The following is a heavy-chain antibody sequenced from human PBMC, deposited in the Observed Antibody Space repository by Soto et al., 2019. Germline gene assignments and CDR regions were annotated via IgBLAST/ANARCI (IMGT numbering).Heavy chain of an antibody. J-gene: IGHJ6*03. D-gene: IGHD3-10*01. CDR1: GGSISSSSYY. CDR3: ARQHYYGSGRNYYYYMDV. V-gene: IGHV4-39*01. Sequence: QLQLQESGPGLVKPSETLSLTCTVSGGSISSSSYYWGWIRQPPGKGLEWIGSIYYSGSTYYNPSLKSRVTLSVDTSKNQFSLKLSSVTAADTALYYCARQHYYGSGRNYYYYMDVWGKGTTVTVSS. CDR2: IYYSGST.